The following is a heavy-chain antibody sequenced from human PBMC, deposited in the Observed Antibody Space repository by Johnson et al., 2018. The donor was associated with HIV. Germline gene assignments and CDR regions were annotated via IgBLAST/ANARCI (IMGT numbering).Heavy chain of an antibody. CDR2: ISGSGGRT. D-gene: IGHD1-26*01. V-gene: IGHV3-23*04. CDR3: AKDRWELFWGGGEASHDGFDV. Sequence: VQLVESGGDLVQPGGSLRLSCAASGFTFRNYAMSWVRQAPGKGLEWVSAISGSGGRTNYADSVKGRFTISRDNSENTLYLQMSSLRAEDTALYYCAKDRWELFWGGGEASHDGFDVWGQGTMVTVSS. CDR1: GFTFRNYA. J-gene: IGHJ3*01.